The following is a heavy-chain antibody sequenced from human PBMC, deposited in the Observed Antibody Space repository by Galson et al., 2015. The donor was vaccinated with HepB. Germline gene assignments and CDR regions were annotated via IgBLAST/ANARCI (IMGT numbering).Heavy chain of an antibody. V-gene: IGHV3-53*01. Sequence: LRLSCAASGFTVSSNYMSWVRQAPGKGLEWVSVIYSGGSTYYADSVKGRFTISRDNSKNTLYLQMNSLRAEDTAVYYCARFLEWLLLDYWGQGTLVTVSS. CDR3: ARFLEWLLLDY. CDR1: GFTVSSNY. CDR2: IYSGGST. D-gene: IGHD3-3*01. J-gene: IGHJ4*02.